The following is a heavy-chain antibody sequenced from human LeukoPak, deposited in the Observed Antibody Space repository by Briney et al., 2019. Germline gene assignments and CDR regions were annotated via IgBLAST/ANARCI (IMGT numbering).Heavy chain of an antibody. V-gene: IGHV3-7*01. J-gene: IGHJ4*02. CDR2: IKQDGREK. D-gene: IGHD3-9*01. CDR3: ARVEDYDILTGFDY. CDR1: GFTFSTYW. Sequence: PGRSLRLSCAASGFTFSTYWMSWVRQAPGKGLEWVANIKQDGREKYYVDSVKGRFTISRDNAKNSLYLQMNSLRAEDTAVYYCARVEDYDILTGFDYWGQGTLVTVSS.